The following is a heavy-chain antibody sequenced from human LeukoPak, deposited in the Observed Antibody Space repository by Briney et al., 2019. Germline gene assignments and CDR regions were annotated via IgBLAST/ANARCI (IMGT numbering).Heavy chain of an antibody. V-gene: IGHV1-69*13. CDR1: GGTFSNYA. D-gene: IGHD3-10*01. Sequence: SVKVSCKASGGTFSNYAISWVRQAPGQGLEWMGGIIPIFGTANYAQKFQGRVTITADESASTAYMELSSLRSEDTAVYYCANREYYGSGSYTFDYWGQGTLVTVSS. J-gene: IGHJ4*02. CDR2: IIPIFGTA. CDR3: ANREYYGSGSYTFDY.